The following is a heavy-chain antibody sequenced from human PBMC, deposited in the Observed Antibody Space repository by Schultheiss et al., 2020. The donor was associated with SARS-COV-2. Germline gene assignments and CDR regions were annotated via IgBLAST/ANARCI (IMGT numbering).Heavy chain of an antibody. CDR1: GASINNDNWW. V-gene: IGHV4-61*01. CDR3: ARAKYDFWSNYNWFDP. CDR2: IYYSGST. J-gene: IGHJ5*02. Sequence: SQTLSLTCAVSGASINNDNWWFSWVRQPPGKGLEWIGYIYYSGSTNYNPSLKSRVTISVDTSKNQVSLTLSSVTAADTAVYYCARAKYDFWSNYNWFDPWGQGTLVTVSS. D-gene: IGHD3-3*01.